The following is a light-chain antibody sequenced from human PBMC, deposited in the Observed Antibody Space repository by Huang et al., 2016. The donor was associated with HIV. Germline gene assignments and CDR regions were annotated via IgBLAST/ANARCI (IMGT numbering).Light chain of an antibody. V-gene: IGKV4-1*01. CDR3: QQYYSAPLT. J-gene: IGKJ4*01. CDR2: WAS. Sequence: DIVMTQSPDSLAVSLGERATINCKSSQSVLYSSNNKNYLVLYQQKPGQPPKLLIYWASTRESGVPDRFSGSGSGTDFTLTISSLQAEDVAVYYCQQYYSAPLTFGGGTKVEIK. CDR1: QSVLYSSNNKNY.